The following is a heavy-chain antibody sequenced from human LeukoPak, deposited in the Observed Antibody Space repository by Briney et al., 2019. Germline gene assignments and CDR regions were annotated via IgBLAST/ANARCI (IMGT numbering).Heavy chain of an antibody. CDR3: ARVWAGSTWNFDY. CDR2: IYYSGST. D-gene: IGHD2-15*01. V-gene: IGHV4-31*03. J-gene: IGHJ4*02. Sequence: SQTLSLTCTVSGGSTSSATNYWSWTRQHPGKGLEWIGHIYYSGSTYYNPSLKSRVTISLDTSKNEFSLKLTSVTAADTAVYYCARVWAGSTWNFDYWGQGTLVTVSS. CDR1: GGSTSSATNY.